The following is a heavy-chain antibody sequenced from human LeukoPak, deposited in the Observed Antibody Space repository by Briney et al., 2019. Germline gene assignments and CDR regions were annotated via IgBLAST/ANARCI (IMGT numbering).Heavy chain of an antibody. CDR2: ISAYNGNT. CDR3: ARGFSWYEVPHWFDP. V-gene: IGHV1-18*01. Sequence: ASVKVSCKASGYTFTSYGISWVRQAPGQGLEWMGWISAYNGNTNYAQKLQGRVTMTTDTSTSTAYMELRSLRSDDTAVYYCARGFSWYEVPHWFDPWGRGTLVTVSS. J-gene: IGHJ5*02. D-gene: IGHD6-13*01. CDR1: GYTFTSYG.